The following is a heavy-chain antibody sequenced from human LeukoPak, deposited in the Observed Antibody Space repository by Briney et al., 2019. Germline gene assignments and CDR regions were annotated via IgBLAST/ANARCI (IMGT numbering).Heavy chain of an antibody. V-gene: IGHV3-11*06. J-gene: IGHJ4*02. D-gene: IGHD3-22*01. CDR3: ARDSYYYDSSGYYSFDY. CDR1: GFTFSDYY. Sequence: GGSLRLSCAASGFTFSDYYMSWIRQAPGKGLEWVSSISSSSSYIYYADSVKGRFTISRDNAKNSLYLQMNSLRAEDTAVYYCARDSYYYDSSGYYSFDYWGQGTLVTVSS. CDR2: ISSSSSYI.